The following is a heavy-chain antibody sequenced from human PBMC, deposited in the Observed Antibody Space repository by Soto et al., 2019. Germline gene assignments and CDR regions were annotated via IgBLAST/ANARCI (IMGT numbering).Heavy chain of an antibody. J-gene: IGHJ6*02. Sequence: ASVKVSCKASGGTFSSYAISWVRQAPGQGLEWMGGIIPIFGTANYAQKFQGRVTITADESTSTAYMELSSLRSEDTAVYYCARSDYGDRGYYYGMDVWGQGTTVTVSS. CDR3: ARSDYGDRGYYYGMDV. CDR2: IIPIFGTA. V-gene: IGHV1-69*13. D-gene: IGHD4-17*01. CDR1: GGTFSSYA.